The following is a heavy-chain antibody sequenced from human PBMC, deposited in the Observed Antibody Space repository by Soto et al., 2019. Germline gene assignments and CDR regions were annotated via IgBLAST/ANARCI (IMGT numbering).Heavy chain of an antibody. CDR3: AKGSRPVMIVVVITTYLDY. Sequence: GGSLRLSCAASGFTFSSYAMSWVRQAPGKGLEWVSAISGSGGSTYYADSVKGRFTISRDNSKNTLYLQMNSLRAEDTAVYYCAKGSRPVMIVVVITTYLDYWGQGTLVTVSS. CDR1: GFTFSSYA. CDR2: ISGSGGST. J-gene: IGHJ4*02. D-gene: IGHD3-22*01. V-gene: IGHV3-23*01.